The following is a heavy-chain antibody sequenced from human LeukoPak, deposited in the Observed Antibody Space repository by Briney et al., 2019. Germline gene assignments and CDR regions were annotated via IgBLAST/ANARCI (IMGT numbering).Heavy chain of an antibody. CDR3: ARVLGLLWFGELTHYGMDV. Sequence: SETLSLTCTVSGGSISSYYWSWIRQPPGKGLEWIGYIYYSGSTNYNPSLKSRVTISVDTSKNQFSLKLSSVTAVDTAVYYCARVLGLLWFGELTHYGMDVWGQGTTVTVSS. V-gene: IGHV4-59*01. CDR2: IYYSGST. J-gene: IGHJ6*02. CDR1: GGSISSYY. D-gene: IGHD3-10*01.